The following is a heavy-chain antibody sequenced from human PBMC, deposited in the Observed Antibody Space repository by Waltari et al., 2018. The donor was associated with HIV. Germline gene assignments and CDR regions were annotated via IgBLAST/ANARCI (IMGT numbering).Heavy chain of an antibody. CDR3: ARGLIRGYSYGY. Sequence: QAQLVPSGAEVKKPGASVKLSCKASGYPLPRFDIHWLRQAIGQGLEWMGWRSPNNGNPGYAQKFQGRDSMTRNTSISTAYLELSSLRSEDTAVYYCARGLIRGYSYGYWGQGTLVTVSS. V-gene: IGHV1-8*01. J-gene: IGHJ4*02. CDR1: GYPLPRFD. CDR2: RSPNNGNP. D-gene: IGHD5-18*01.